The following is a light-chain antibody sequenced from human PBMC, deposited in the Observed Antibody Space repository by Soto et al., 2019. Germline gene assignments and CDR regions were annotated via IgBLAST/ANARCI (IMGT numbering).Light chain of an antibody. V-gene: IGLV6-57*03. J-gene: IGLJ3*02. CDR2: EDN. CDR3: QSYDSSNQGV. Sequence: NFMLTQPHSVSESPGKTVTISCTRSSGSIASNYVQWYQQRPGSAPTTVIYEDNQRPSGVPDQFSGSIDSSSNSASLTISGLKTEDEADYYCQSYDSSNQGVFGGGTKLTVL. CDR1: SGSIASNY.